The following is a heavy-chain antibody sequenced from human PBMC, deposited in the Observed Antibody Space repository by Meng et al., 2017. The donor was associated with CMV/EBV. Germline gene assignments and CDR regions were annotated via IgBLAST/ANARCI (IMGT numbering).Heavy chain of an antibody. CDR1: GYSISSGYY. J-gene: IGHJ4*02. D-gene: IGHD1-7*01. CDR2: IYHSGST. CDR3: ARLELQSY. V-gene: IGHV4-38-2*02. Sequence: GSLRLSCTVSGYSISSGYYWGWIRQPPGKGLEWIGSIYHSGSTYYNPSLKSRVTTSVDTSKNQFSLKLSSVTAADTAVYYCARLELQSYWGQGTLVTVSS.